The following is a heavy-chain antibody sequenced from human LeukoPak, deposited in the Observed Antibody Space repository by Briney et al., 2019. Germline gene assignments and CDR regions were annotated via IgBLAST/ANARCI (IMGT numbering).Heavy chain of an antibody. V-gene: IGHV4-4*07. CDR1: GGSISSYY. CDR3: ARRMLYGSGALDAFDI. CDR2: IYTSGST. D-gene: IGHD3-10*01. Sequence: SETLSLTCTVSGGSISSYYWSWIRQPAGKGLEWIGRIYTSGSTNYNPSLKSRVTISVDTSKNQFSLKLSSVTAADTAVYYCARRMLYGSGALDAFDIWGQGTMVTVSS. J-gene: IGHJ3*02.